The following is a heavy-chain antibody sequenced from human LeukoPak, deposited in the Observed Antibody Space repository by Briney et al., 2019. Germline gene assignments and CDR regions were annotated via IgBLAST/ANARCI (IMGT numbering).Heavy chain of an antibody. D-gene: IGHD4/OR15-4a*01. CDR1: GFGFSRYA. Sequence: KPGGSLRLSCAASGFGFSRYAMTSVRQAPGKGLEWVSLITESGHSTYYTKSVKGRFTISRDNSKNTLFLQMNGLGVEDTALYFCAKGFACAEDRCYGLDSWGQGILVIVSS. J-gene: IGHJ4*02. V-gene: IGHV3-23*01. CDR3: AKGFACAEDRCYGLDS. CDR2: ITESGHST.